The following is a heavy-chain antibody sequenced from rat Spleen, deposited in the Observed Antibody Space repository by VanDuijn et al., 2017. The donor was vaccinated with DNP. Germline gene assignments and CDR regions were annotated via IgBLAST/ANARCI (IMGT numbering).Heavy chain of an antibody. CDR1: GFTFRNYY. Sequence: EVQLVESGGGLVQPGRSLKLSCVVSGFTFRNYYMAWVRQAPTKGLEWVAYTTIGGGSVYYPDSVKGRFTISRDNAKSTLYLQMNSLRSEDTATYYCTRDSGPSFDYWGQGVMVTVSS. J-gene: IGHJ2*01. V-gene: IGHV5-27*01. CDR2: TTIGGGSV. D-gene: IGHD1-1*01. CDR3: TRDSGPSFDY.